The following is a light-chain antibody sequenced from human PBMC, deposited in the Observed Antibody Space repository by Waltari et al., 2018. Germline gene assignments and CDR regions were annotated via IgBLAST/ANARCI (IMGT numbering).Light chain of an antibody. CDR3: QSYDVNDHVV. CDR1: GGSVGANS. V-gene: IGLV6-57*02. J-gene: IGLJ2*01. Sequence: NFMLTQPHSVSESPGKTVTISCTGSGGSVGANSVHWFQQRPGSAPTSVSYDNFERPSGVPHRFSGSIDTSSNSASLTISGLKTEDEADYYCQSYDVNDHVVFGGGTQLTVL. CDR2: DNF.